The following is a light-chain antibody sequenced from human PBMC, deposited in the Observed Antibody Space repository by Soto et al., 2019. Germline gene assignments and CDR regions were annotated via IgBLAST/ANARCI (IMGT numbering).Light chain of an antibody. CDR1: SSDVGGHNY. Sequence: QSALTQPPSASGSPGQSVTISCTGTSSDVGGHNYVSWYQQRPGKAPKLIIYEVTQRPSGVSDRLSGSKSGNTATLTVSGLQAEDEADYHCSSYAGINTLGFGGGTKVTVL. CDR2: EVT. J-gene: IGLJ2*01. CDR3: SSYAGINTLG. V-gene: IGLV2-8*01.